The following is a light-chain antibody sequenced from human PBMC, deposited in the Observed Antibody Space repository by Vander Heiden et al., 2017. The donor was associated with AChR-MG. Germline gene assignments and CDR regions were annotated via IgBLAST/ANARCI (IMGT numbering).Light chain of an antibody. Sequence: IGMSQSPSSLSVSPGDTATMSCRSSQGLLHKNVYHYLDWYLQKPGQSPQLLIYFGSNRASGVPDRFSGSGSGTDFTLKISRVEPEDVGVYYCMEALQSPCTFGQGTKLEIK. V-gene: IGKV2-28*01. J-gene: IGKJ2*02. CDR3: MEALQSPCT. CDR2: FGS. CDR1: QGLLHKNVYHY.